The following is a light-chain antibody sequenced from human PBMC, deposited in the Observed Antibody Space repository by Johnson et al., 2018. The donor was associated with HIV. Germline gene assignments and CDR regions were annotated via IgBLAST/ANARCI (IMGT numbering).Light chain of an antibody. CDR3: GRWAASLSPLYV. CDR2: DDN. J-gene: IGLJ1*01. V-gene: IGLV1-51*01. Sequence: QFVLTQPPSVSAAPGQKVTISCSGSSSNIGDNSVSWYQHLPGTAPKLLIYDDNKRPSGIPDRFSGSRSGTSATLGITGLQTGDEDDYYLGRWAASLSPLYVFGTGTTITVL. CDR1: SSNIGDNS.